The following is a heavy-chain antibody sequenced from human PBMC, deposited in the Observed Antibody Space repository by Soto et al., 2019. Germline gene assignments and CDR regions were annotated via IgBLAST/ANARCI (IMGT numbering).Heavy chain of an antibody. CDR1: GFTFSNAW. D-gene: IGHD3-10*01. J-gene: IGHJ4*02. CDR2: IKSKTDGGTT. CDR3: TTGSDGYYFDY. Sequence: GESLKISCAASGFTFSNAWMSWVRQAPGKGLEWVGRIKSKTDGGTTDYAAPVKGRFTISRDDSKNTLYLQMNSLKTEDTAVYYCTTGSDGYYFDYWGQGTLVTVSS. V-gene: IGHV3-15*01.